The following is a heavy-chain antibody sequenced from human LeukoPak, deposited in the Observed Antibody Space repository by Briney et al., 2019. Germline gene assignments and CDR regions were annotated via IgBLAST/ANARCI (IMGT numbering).Heavy chain of an antibody. D-gene: IGHD3-3*01. CDR3: AREIRDYDFWSGYLPYNWFDP. CDR1: GYTFTSYG. CDR2: ISAYNGNT. V-gene: IGHV1-18*01. J-gene: IGHJ5*02. Sequence: ASVKVSCKASGYTFTSYGISWVRQAPGQGLEWMGWISAYNGNTKYSQKFQGRVTITRDTSASTAYMELSSLRSEDTAVYYCAREIRDYDFWSGYLPYNWFDPWGQGTLVTVSS.